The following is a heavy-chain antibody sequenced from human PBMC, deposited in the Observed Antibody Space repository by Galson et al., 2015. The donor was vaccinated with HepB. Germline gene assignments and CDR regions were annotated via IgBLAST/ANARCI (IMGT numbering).Heavy chain of an antibody. V-gene: IGHV2-70*11. D-gene: IGHD6-19*01. CDR3: ARTPEAGTDAFDV. CDR1: GFSLNINGMC. J-gene: IGHJ3*01. Sequence: PALVKPTQPLTLTCSFSGFSLNINGMCVSWVRQPPGKALEWLARIDWGGDKYYNKSLKTRLTISKDTSKNQVVLKMTNMGPVDTGTYFCARTPEAGTDAFDVWGQGALVTVSS. CDR2: IDWGGDK.